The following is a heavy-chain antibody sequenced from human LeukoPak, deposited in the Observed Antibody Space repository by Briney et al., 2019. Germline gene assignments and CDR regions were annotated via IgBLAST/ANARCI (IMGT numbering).Heavy chain of an antibody. CDR3: AREQCSGNSCYYY. CDR1: GFSFSSFW. CDR2: INQDGSEK. V-gene: IGHV3-7*01. J-gene: IGHJ4*02. Sequence: PGGSLRLSCAASGFSFSSFWMSWVRQAPGKGPEWVANINQDGSEKNYVDSVKGRFTISRDGAKNLLYLQMNSLRAEDAAVYYCAREQCSGNSCYYYWGQGTLVTVSS. D-gene: IGHD2-15*01.